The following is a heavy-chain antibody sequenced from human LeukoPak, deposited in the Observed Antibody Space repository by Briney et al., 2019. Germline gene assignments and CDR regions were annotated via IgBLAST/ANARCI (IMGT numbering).Heavy chain of an antibody. CDR1: GFTFSKYW. J-gene: IGHJ4*02. D-gene: IGHD3-22*01. CDR3: ANLPYYYDSSGYYSGY. Sequence: PGWSLRLSCAASGFTFSKYWMSWLRQAPGKGLEWVANINQGGSETYYVDSVKGRFTISRDNAKNSLYLQMNSLRAEDTAVYYCANLPYYYDSSGYYSGYWGQGTLVTVSS. V-gene: IGHV3-7*01. CDR2: INQGGSET.